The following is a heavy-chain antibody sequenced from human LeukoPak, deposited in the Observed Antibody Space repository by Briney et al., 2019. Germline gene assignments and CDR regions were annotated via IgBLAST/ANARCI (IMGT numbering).Heavy chain of an antibody. CDR2: ISYDGSNQ. CDR1: GFTFSTYG. Sequence: PGGSLRLSCAASGFTFSTYGMHWVRQAPGKGLEWVAVISYDGSNQYYADSVKGRFSISRDNSKNTLFLEMNSLRAEDTAVYYCAKAREYYGSGTYDSWGQGTLVTVSS. CDR3: AKAREYYGSGTYDS. V-gene: IGHV3-30*18. D-gene: IGHD3-10*01. J-gene: IGHJ5*01.